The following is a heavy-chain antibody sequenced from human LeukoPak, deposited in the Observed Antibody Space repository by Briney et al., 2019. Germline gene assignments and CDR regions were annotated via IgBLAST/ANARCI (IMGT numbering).Heavy chain of an antibody. V-gene: IGHV4-31*03. CDR1: GGPISSGGYY. Sequence: TLSLTCTVSGGPISSGGYYWSWIRHLPGKGLEWIGYIYNSGGTYYNPSLKSRVIISAGTSKNQFSLKLSSVTAADTAVYYCARGGYGPGSYDYWGQGTLVTVSS. D-gene: IGHD3-10*01. CDR3: ARGGYGPGSYDY. J-gene: IGHJ4*02. CDR2: IYNSGGT.